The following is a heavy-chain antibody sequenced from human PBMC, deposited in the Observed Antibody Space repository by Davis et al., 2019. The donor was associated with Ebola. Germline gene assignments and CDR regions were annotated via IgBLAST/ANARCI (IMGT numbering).Heavy chain of an antibody. CDR1: GYTFTSNY. D-gene: IGHD3-16*02. V-gene: IGHV1-2*02. CDR2: INPKSGGT. J-gene: IGHJ4*02. Sequence: ASVKVSCKASGYTFTSNYIHWVRQAPGQGLEWMGRINPKSGGTNYAQKFLGRVTMTTDTSITTAYMELGSLTSDDTAVYYCARDRRLSTDYIGGSYPSDYWGQGTLVTVSS. CDR3: ARDRRLSTDYIGGSYPSDY.